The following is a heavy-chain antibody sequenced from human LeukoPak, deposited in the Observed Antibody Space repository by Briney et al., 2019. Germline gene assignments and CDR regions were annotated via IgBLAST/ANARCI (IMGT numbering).Heavy chain of an antibody. CDR2: ISSSSSTI. V-gene: IGHV3-48*01. CDR3: ARDHIGGDY. J-gene: IGHJ4*02. D-gene: IGHD2-21*01. Sequence: PGGSLRLSCAASGFTFSSYSMNWVRQAPGKGLEWVSYISSSSSTIYYADSVKGRFTISRDNAKNSLYLQMNSLRAEDTAVYYCARDHIGGDYWGQGTLVTVSS. CDR1: GFTFSSYS.